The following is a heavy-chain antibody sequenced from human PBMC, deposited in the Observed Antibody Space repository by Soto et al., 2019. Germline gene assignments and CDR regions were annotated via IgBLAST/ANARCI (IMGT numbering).Heavy chain of an antibody. CDR1: GWTFSSYS. J-gene: IGHJ6*03. Sequence: GGSLRLSCAASGWTFSSYSMNWVRQAPGKGLEWVSSISSSSYIYYADSVKDRFTISRDNAKNSLYLQMNSLRAEDTAVYYCARVMVYAHYYYYMDVWGKGTTVTVS. D-gene: IGHD2-8*01. CDR3: ARVMVYAHYYYYMDV. V-gene: IGHV3-21*01. CDR2: ISSSSYI.